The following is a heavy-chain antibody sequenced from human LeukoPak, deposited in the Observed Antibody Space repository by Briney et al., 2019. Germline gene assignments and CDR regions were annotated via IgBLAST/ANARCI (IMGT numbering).Heavy chain of an antibody. Sequence: GGSLRLSCAASGFTFSSYGMHWVRQAPGKGLEWVALIWYDESNKYYADSVKGRFTISRDNSKNTLYLQMNSLRAEDTAVYYCARHYCGGDCYFDCWGQGTPVTVSS. D-gene: IGHD2-21*02. CDR3: ARHYCGGDCYFDC. V-gene: IGHV3-33*01. CDR2: IWYDESNK. CDR1: GFTFSSYG. J-gene: IGHJ4*02.